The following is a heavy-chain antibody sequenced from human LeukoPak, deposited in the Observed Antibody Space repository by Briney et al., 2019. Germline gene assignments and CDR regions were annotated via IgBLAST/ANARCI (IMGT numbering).Heavy chain of an antibody. D-gene: IGHD6-19*01. J-gene: IGHJ4*02. CDR2: ISASGDTT. V-gene: IGHV3-23*01. CDR1: GFTFSTFA. Sequence: GGSLRLSCAASGFTFSTFAMNWVRQAPGKGLEWVSAISASGDTTYYSDSVKGRFTISRDKSKNTVYLQMNSLRAEDTAVYYCAKGGGWLYYFDYWGQGTLVTVSS. CDR3: AKGGGWLYYFDY.